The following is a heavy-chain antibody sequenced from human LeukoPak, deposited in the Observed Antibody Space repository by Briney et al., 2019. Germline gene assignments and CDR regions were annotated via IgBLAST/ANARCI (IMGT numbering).Heavy chain of an antibody. CDR3: ARDVGADF. J-gene: IGHJ4*02. V-gene: IGHV3-23*01. CDR1: GLTFSNYG. Sequence: GGSLRLSCVASGLTFSNYGISWVRQAPGKGLEWVSAISSTGGTTYYADSVKGHFTISRDNAKTSLYLQMNSLRVEDTGIYYCARDVGADFWGQGTLVTVSS. D-gene: IGHD1-26*01. CDR2: ISSTGGTT.